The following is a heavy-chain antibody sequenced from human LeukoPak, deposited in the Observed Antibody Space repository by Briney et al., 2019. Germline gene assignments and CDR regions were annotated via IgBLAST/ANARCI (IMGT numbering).Heavy chain of an antibody. V-gene: IGHV5-51*01. Sequence: GESLKISCKGSGYKFPTYWIGWVRQMPGKGLEWMGIIYPDDSDTRYSPSFQGLVTISAGKSISTAYLQWSSLKASDTAMYYCARHEGYCISSSCSDTFDIWGQGTMVTVSS. D-gene: IGHD2-2*01. CDR1: GYKFPTYW. J-gene: IGHJ3*02. CDR2: IYPDDSDT. CDR3: ARHEGYCISSSCSDTFDI.